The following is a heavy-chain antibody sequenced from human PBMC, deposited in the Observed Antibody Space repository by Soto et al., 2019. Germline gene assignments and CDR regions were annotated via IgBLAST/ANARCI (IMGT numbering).Heavy chain of an antibody. V-gene: IGHV4-39*01. D-gene: IGHD6-19*01. CDR1: GGSISSSSYY. CDR3: ARGRGGWYYFDY. Sequence: TSETLSLTCTVSGGSISSSSYYWGWIRQPPGKGLEWIGSIYYSGSTYYNPSLKSRVTISVDTSKNQFSLKLSSVTAADTAVYYCARGRGGWYYFDYWGQGTLVTVSS. J-gene: IGHJ4*02. CDR2: IYYSGST.